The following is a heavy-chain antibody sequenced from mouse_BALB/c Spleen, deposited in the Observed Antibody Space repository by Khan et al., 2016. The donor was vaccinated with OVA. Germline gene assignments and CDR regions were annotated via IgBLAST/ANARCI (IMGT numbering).Heavy chain of an antibody. CDR2: IDPSKSET. J-gene: IGHJ3*01. V-gene: IGHV1S127*01. CDR3: ARGGYGSPFAY. Sequence: VQLQESGPELVRPGASVKMSCKASGYTFTSFWIHWVKQRPGQGLEWIGMIDPSKSETRLNQKFKDKATLNVDKSSNTAYMQLSRLTSGDSAVYYCARGGYGSPFAYWGQGTLVTVSA. D-gene: IGHD1-1*01. CDR1: GYTFTSFW.